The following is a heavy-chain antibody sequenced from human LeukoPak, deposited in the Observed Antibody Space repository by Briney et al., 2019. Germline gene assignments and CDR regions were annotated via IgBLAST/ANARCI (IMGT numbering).Heavy chain of an antibody. V-gene: IGHV3-33*07. D-gene: IGHD1-26*01. CDR1: GFIFSSYA. CDR3: ARDPEEKYSGRYTFFDF. CDR2: VGFDGSNT. J-gene: IGHJ4*02. Sequence: GGSLRLSCVASGFIFSSYAMYWVRQAPGKGPEWVAVVGFDGSNTHYADSVKGRFTVSRDNPKDTLYLQMSNLRDEDTAVYYCARDPEEKYSGRYTFFDFWGQGTLVTVSS.